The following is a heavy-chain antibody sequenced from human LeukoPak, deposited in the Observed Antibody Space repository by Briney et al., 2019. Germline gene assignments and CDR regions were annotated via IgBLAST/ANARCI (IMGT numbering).Heavy chain of an antibody. CDR3: AKDDSYGSGPYGMDV. CDR1: GFTFSSYG. D-gene: IGHD3-10*01. J-gene: IGHJ6*02. V-gene: IGHV3-30*02. CDR2: IRYDGSNK. Sequence: GGSLRLSCAASGFTFSSYGMHWLRQAPGKGLEGVAFIRYDGSNKYYADSVKGRFTISRDNSKNTLYLQMNSLRAEDTAVYYCAKDDSYGSGPYGMDVWGQGTTVTVSS.